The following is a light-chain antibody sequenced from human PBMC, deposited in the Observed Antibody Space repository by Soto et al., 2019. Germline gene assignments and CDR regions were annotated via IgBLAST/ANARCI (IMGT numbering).Light chain of an antibody. V-gene: IGKV3-15*01. J-gene: IGKJ2*01. Sequence: EVVMTQSQATLSASPGERVILSCRASQNIGSNLAWYQQRPGQAPRLLMYGASTRATETPARFSGSGSATDFTLTISSLQSEDFAVYYCQQYNNWPPYTFGQGTKLEIK. CDR1: QNIGSN. CDR2: GAS. CDR3: QQYNNWPPYT.